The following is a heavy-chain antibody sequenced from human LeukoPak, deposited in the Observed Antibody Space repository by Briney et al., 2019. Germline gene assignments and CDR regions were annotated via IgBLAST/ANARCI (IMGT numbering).Heavy chain of an antibody. Sequence: GGSLRLSCAASGFTVSSNYMRWVRQPAGKGLEWVSVLYSGGATFYADSVKGRFTISRDTSKNTLYLQMNDLRADDTAVYYCTKLKGWYGEGFFDYWGQGTLVTVSS. CDR3: TKLKGWYGEGFFDY. CDR2: LYSGGAT. V-gene: IGHV3-53*01. D-gene: IGHD6-19*01. J-gene: IGHJ4*02. CDR1: GFTVSSNY.